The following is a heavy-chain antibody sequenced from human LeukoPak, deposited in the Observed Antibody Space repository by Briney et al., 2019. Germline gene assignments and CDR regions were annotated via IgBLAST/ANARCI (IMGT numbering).Heavy chain of an antibody. D-gene: IGHD3-16*02. CDR1: GGSFSGYY. J-gene: IGHJ4*02. Sequence: SETLSLTCAVYGGSFSGYYWSWIRQPPGKGLEWIGEINHSGSTNYNPSLKSRVTISVDTSKNQFSLKLSSVTAADTAVYYCARGRDGYVWGSYRDYFDYWGQGTLVTVSS. V-gene: IGHV4-34*01. CDR3: ARGRDGYVWGSYRDYFDY. CDR2: INHSGST.